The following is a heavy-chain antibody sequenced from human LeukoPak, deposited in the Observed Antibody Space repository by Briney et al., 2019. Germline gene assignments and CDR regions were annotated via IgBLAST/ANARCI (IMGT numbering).Heavy chain of an antibody. D-gene: IGHD1-26*01. V-gene: IGHV3-7*01. CDR3: ARDKIVGATYLDY. J-gene: IGHJ4*02. Sequence: GGSLRLSCAVSGFTFSSYAMTWVRQAPGKGLQWVANIKQDGSEIYYVDSVKGRFTISRDNAKNSLYLQMNSLRAEDTAVYYCARDKIVGATYLDYWGQGTLVTVSS. CDR2: IKQDGSEI. CDR1: GFTFSSYA.